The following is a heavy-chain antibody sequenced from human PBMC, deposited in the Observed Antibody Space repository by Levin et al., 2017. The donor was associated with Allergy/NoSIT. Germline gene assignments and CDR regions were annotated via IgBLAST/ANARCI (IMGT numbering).Heavy chain of an antibody. CDR3: ARGPYCGGDGHGYFDY. V-gene: IGHV1-2*02. Sequence: WASVKVSCKASGYTFTGYYMHWVRQAPGQGLEWMGWINPNSGGTNYAQKFQGRVTMTRDTSISTAYMELSRLRSDDTAVYYWARGPYCGGDGHGYFDYWGQGTLVTVSS. D-gene: IGHD2-21*02. CDR2: INPNSGGT. CDR1: GYTFTGYY. J-gene: IGHJ4*02.